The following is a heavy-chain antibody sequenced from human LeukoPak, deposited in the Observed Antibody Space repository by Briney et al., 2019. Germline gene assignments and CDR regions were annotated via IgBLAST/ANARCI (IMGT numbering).Heavy chain of an antibody. D-gene: IGHD4-17*01. CDR2: ISYDGSNK. V-gene: IGHV3-30*18. Sequence: GRSLRLSCAASGFTFDSYGMHWVRQAPGKGLEWVAVISYDGSNKYYVDSVKGRFTISRDNSKNTLYLQMNSLRPEDTAVYYCAKDRTYDYGTYDAFDFWGPGTMVTVSS. CDR1: GFTFDSYG. J-gene: IGHJ3*01. CDR3: AKDRTYDYGTYDAFDF.